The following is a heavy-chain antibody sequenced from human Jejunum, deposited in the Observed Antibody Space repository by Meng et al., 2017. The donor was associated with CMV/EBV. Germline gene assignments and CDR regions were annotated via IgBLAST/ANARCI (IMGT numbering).Heavy chain of an antibody. D-gene: IGHD7-27*01. V-gene: IGHV4-31*02. CDR2: IYSGGST. CDR1: GGSITSGGHS. Sequence: SGGSITSGGHSWAWLRQFPGKGLGWIGSIYSGGSTNYHPSLKSRVATLLDTSKNEFSLKPTSVTVADTAIYYCARGCPLTGTWWFDPWGPGTLVTVSS. CDR3: ARGCPLTGTWWFDP. J-gene: IGHJ5*02.